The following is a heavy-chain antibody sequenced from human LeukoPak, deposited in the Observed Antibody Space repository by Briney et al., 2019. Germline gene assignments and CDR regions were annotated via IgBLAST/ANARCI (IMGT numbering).Heavy chain of an antibody. Sequence: PGGSLRLSCAASGFTFSSYGMSWVRQAPGKGLEWVSAISGSGGSTYYADSVKGRFTISRDNSKNTLYLQMNSLRAEDTAVYYCAKAGSRDIVVVPAAGFDYWGQGTLVTVSS. CDR2: ISGSGGST. D-gene: IGHD2-2*01. J-gene: IGHJ4*02. CDR3: AKAGSRDIVVVPAAGFDY. CDR1: GFTFSSYG. V-gene: IGHV3-23*01.